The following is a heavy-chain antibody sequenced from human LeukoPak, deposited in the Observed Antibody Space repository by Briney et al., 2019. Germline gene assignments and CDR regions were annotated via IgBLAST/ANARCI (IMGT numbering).Heavy chain of an antibody. V-gene: IGHV2-5*01. CDR3: AQKMTKVVTPAYFDY. D-gene: IGHD4-23*01. Sequence: SGPTLVNPTQTLTLTCTFSGFSLSTSGVGVGWIRQPPGKALEWLALIYWNDDKPYSPSLKSRLTITKDTSKNQVVLTMTNMDPVDTAKYYCAQKMTKVVTPAYFDYWGQGTLVTVSS. J-gene: IGHJ4*02. CDR2: IYWNDDK. CDR1: GFSLSTSGVG.